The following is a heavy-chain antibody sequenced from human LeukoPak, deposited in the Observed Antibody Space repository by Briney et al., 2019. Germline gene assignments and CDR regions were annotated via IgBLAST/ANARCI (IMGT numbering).Heavy chain of an antibody. CDR3: TRDRSRAEDD. CDR2: INQDGSEI. D-gene: IGHD1-14*01. CDR1: AFTFSNYW. V-gene: IGHV3-7*01. J-gene: IGHJ4*02. Sequence: SGGSLILSCAASAFTFSNYWMSWVRQAPGKGLEWVANINQDGSEIYYVDSVKGRFTISRDNANNLLYLQMNSLRGEDTAVYYCTRDRSRAEDDWGQGTLVTVSS.